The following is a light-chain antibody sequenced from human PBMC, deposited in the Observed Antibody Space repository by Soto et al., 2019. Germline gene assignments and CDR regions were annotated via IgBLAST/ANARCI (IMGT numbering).Light chain of an antibody. Sequence: QSALTQPPSVSGAPGQRVTISCTGNSSNIGAGYDVHWYQQVPGTAPKLLIYGNTNRPSGVPDRFSGSKSGTSASLAITGLQAEDEADYHCQSYDSSLSSQVVFGGGTKVTVL. J-gene: IGLJ2*01. CDR1: SSNIGAGYD. CDR2: GNT. V-gene: IGLV1-40*01. CDR3: QSYDSSLSSQVV.